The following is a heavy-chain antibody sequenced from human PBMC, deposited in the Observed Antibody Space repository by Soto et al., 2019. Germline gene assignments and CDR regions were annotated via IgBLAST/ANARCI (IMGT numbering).Heavy chain of an antibody. CDR2: IYYSGST. CDR3: ARFRVLNYMDV. Sequence: QVQLQESGPGLVKPSETLSLTCAVSGGSLSSYYWSWIRQPPGKGLEWIGYIYYSGSTDYNPPLTSRVTISVDTSKNQFSLRLSSVTAADTAVYYCARFRVLNYMDVWGKGTTVTVSS. J-gene: IGHJ6*03. V-gene: IGHV4-59*01. D-gene: IGHD3-10*01. CDR1: GGSLSSYY.